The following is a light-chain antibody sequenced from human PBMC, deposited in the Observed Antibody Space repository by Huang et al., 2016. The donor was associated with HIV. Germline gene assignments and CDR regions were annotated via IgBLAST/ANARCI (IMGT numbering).Light chain of an antibody. CDR2: WAS. CDR1: QSLLYNSNNKNY. V-gene: IGKV4-1*01. CDR3: QQYYNTPLT. J-gene: IGKJ2*01. Sequence: DIVMTQSPDSLAVSLGERATINCKSSQSLLYNSNNKNYLAWYQQKPGQPPKLLIYWASTRDSGVPDRFTGSGSGTVFTLTISSLQAEDVAIYYCQQYYNTPLTFGQGTKLVIK.